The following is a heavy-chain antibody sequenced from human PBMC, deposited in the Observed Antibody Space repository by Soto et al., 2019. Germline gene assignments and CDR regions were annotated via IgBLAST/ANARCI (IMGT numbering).Heavy chain of an antibody. Sequence: SGGSLRLSCAASGFTFSSSSMNWVRQAPGKGLEWVSFIDTLSSTMYYADSVKGRFTISRDNSKNTLYLQMNSLRAEDTAVYYCAKDQGIAVAGAFDYWGQGTLVTVSS. D-gene: IGHD6-19*01. CDR1: GFTFSSSS. V-gene: IGHV3-48*01. CDR2: IDTLSSTM. CDR3: AKDQGIAVAGAFDY. J-gene: IGHJ4*02.